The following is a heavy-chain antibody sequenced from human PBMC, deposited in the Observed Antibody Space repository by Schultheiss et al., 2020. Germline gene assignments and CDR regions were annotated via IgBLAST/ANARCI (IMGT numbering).Heavy chain of an antibody. D-gene: IGHD3-22*01. J-gene: IGHJ4*02. Sequence: SETLSLTCTVSGGSISSYYWSWIRQPPGKGLEWIGYIYYSGSTNYNPSLKSRVTISVDTSKNQFSLKLSSVTAADTAVYYCARGRKYYYDSSGYYYVDYWGQGTLVTVSS. CDR2: IYYSGST. V-gene: IGHV4-59*01. CDR1: GGSISSYY. CDR3: ARGRKYYYDSSGYYYVDY.